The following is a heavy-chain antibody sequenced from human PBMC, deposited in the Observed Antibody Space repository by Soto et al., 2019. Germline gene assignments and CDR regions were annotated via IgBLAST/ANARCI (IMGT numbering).Heavy chain of an antibody. CDR1: GFTFSSYG. J-gene: IGHJ2*01. CDR2: ISYDGSNK. D-gene: IGHD4-17*01. Sequence: QVQLVESGGGVVQPGRSLRLSCAASGFTFSSYGMHWVRQAPGKGLEWVAVISYDGSNKYYADSVKGRFTISRDNSKNTLYLQMNSLRAEDTAVYYCAKGRRNGDYGWYFDLWGRGTLVTVSS. V-gene: IGHV3-30*18. CDR3: AKGRRNGDYGWYFDL.